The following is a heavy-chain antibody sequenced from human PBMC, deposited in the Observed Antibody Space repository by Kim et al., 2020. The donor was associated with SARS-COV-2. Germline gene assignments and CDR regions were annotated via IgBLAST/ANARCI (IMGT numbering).Heavy chain of an antibody. CDR1: GFTFSSYD. D-gene: IGHD3-10*01. CDR2: ISSSGSTI. V-gene: IGHV3-48*04. J-gene: IGHJ6*02. Sequence: GGSLRLSCAASGFTFSSYDMNWVRQAPGKGLEWVSYISSSGSTIYYADSVKGRFTISRDNAKNTLYLQMNSLRAEDTAVYYCARDWRYYYGSGGYYSTYSYYGMDVWGQGTTVTVSS. CDR3: ARDWRYYYGSGGYYSTYSYYGMDV.